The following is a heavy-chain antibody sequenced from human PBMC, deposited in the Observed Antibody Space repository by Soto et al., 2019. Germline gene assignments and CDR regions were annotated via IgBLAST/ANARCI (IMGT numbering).Heavy chain of an antibody. V-gene: IGHV1-69*13. CDR3: ALTAMAYSFDY. J-gene: IGHJ4*02. CDR1: GGTFSSYA. D-gene: IGHD5-18*01. Sequence: SVKVSCKASGGTFSSYAISWVRQAPGQGLEWMGGIIPIFGTANYAQKFQGRVTITADESTSTAYMELSSLRSEDTAVYYCALTAMAYSFDYWGQGTLVSVSS. CDR2: IIPIFGTA.